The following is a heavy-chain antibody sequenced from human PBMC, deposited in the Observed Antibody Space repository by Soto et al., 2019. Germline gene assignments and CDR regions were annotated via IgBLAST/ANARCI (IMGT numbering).Heavy chain of an antibody. Sequence: QVPLVQSGAEVKKPGASVKVSCKASGYTFTSYAMHWVRQAPGQRLEWMGWINAGNGNTKYSQKFQGRVTITRDTSASTAYMELSSLRSEDTAVYYCARVASLGYCSGGSCPDAFDIWGQGTMVTVSS. CDR1: GYTFTSYA. D-gene: IGHD2-15*01. J-gene: IGHJ3*02. CDR3: ARVASLGYCSGGSCPDAFDI. CDR2: INAGNGNT. V-gene: IGHV1-3*01.